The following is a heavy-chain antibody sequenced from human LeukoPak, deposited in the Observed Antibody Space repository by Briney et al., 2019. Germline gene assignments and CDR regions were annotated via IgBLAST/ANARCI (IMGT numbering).Heavy chain of an antibody. J-gene: IGHJ4*02. CDR2: ISGSGGST. Sequence: GGSLSLSCAASGFTFSSYAMSWVRQAPGKGLEWVSAISGSGGSTYYADSVKGRFTISRDNSKNTLYLQMNSLRAEDTAVYYCAKDPYAGYSYGSPLFDYWGQGTLVTVSS. D-gene: IGHD5-18*01. CDR1: GFTFSSYA. CDR3: AKDPYAGYSYGSPLFDY. V-gene: IGHV3-23*01.